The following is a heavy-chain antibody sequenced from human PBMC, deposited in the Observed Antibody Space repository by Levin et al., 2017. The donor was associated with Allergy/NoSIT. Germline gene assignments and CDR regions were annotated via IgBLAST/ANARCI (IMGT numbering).Heavy chain of an antibody. CDR3: ASISSSWYRHDY. V-gene: IGHV4-39*01. CDR1: GGSISSSSYY. D-gene: IGHD6-13*01. J-gene: IGHJ4*02. CDR2: IYYSGST. Sequence: SETLSLTCTVSGGSISSSSYYWGWIRQPPGKGLEWIGTIYYSGSTYYNLSLKRRVTISVDTSKNQFSLKLNSVTAADTAVYYCASISSSWYRHDYWGQGTLVTVSS.